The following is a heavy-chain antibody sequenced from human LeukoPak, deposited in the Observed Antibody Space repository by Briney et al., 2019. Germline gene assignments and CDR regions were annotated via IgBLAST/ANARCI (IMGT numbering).Heavy chain of an antibody. CDR1: GGSISSYY. CDR2: IYYSGST. Sequence: SETLSLTCTVSGGSISSYYWSWIRQPPGKGLEWIGYIYYSGSTNYNPSLKSRVTISVDTPKNQFSLKLSSVTAADTAVYYCARASPQWLGPGAFDIWGQGTMVTVSS. CDR3: ARASPQWLGPGAFDI. J-gene: IGHJ3*02. D-gene: IGHD6-19*01. V-gene: IGHV4-59*01.